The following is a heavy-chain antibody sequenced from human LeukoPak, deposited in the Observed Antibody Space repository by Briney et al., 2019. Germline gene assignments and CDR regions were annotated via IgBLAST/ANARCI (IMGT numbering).Heavy chain of an antibody. CDR3: ARDRYGDPTQEYFQH. CDR2: ISGSSSTI. D-gene: IGHD4-17*01. J-gene: IGHJ1*01. V-gene: IGHV3-48*01. Sequence: GGSLRLSCAASGFTFSSYSMNWIRQAPGKGLEWVSYISGSSSTIYYADSVKGRFTISRDNAKNSLYLQMNSLRAEDTAVYYCARDRYGDPTQEYFQHWGQGTLVTVSS. CDR1: GFTFSSYS.